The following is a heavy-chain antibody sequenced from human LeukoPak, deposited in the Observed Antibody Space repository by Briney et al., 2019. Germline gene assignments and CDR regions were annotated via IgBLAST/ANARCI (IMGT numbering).Heavy chain of an antibody. J-gene: IGHJ4*02. V-gene: IGHV3-53*01. CDR1: GFTVSSNY. CDR3: ARWGGTRQFYFDY. Sequence: GGSLRLSCAASGFTVSSNYMSWVRQAPGKGLEWVSVIYSGGSTYYADSVKGRFTISKDSSENTLYLQMNRLRADDTAIYYCARWGGTRQFYFDYWGQGTLATVSS. CDR2: IYSGGST. D-gene: IGHD3-16*01.